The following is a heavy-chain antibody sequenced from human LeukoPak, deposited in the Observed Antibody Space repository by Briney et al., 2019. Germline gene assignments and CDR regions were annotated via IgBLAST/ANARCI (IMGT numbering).Heavy chain of an antibody. Sequence: SQTLSLTCAISGDIVSGNSVTWNWIRQSPSRGLEWLGRTYHRSKWYNDYAVSVKSRITINPDTSKNQFSLQLNSVTPEDTAVYYCTREAVVGYSDYWGQGILVTVSS. D-gene: IGHD6-13*01. CDR1: GDIVSGNSVT. CDR2: TYHRSKWYN. V-gene: IGHV6-1*01. CDR3: TREAVVGYSDY. J-gene: IGHJ4*02.